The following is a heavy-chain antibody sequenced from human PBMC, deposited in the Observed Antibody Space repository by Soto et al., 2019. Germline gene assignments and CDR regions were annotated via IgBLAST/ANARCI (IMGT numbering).Heavy chain of an antibody. Sequence: GGSLRLSCTTSGFTFDDYAMTWVRQAPGKGLEFVASIKSKTSGGITEYGASVQGDFTISRDDSKSIAYLQMNSLRPEDTAVYYCVRDISHNNFASGSYPYWGQGILVTVSS. V-gene: IGHV3-49*04. CDR1: GFTFDDYA. CDR2: IKSKTSGGIT. CDR3: VRDISHNNFASGSYPY. D-gene: IGHD3-10*01. J-gene: IGHJ4*02.